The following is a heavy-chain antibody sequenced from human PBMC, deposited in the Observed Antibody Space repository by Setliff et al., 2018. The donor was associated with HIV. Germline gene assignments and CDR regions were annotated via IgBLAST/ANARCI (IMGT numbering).Heavy chain of an antibody. V-gene: IGHV3-7*01. D-gene: IGHD5-18*01. CDR1: GFTFSSHW. J-gene: IGHJ4*02. Sequence: GGSLRLSCAASGFTFSSHWMSWIRQAPGKGLEWVANIKQGGSEKYYVDSVKGRFTMSRDNAKNSLFLQMHSLRAEDTAVYYCARVADGYNSYFDYWGQGTVVTVSS. CDR3: ARVADGYNSYFDY. CDR2: IKQGGSEK.